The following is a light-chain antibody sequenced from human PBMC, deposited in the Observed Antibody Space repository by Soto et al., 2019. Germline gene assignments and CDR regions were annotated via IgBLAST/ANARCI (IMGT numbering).Light chain of an antibody. CDR1: SSDVGGYNF. V-gene: IGLV2-14*03. J-gene: IGLJ1*01. CDR3: ASYAGSDTFV. CDR2: HVS. Sequence: ALTQAASGSGFPGQSSSISCTRASSDVGGYNFVSWYQQHPGEAPKLVIYHVSDRPSGFSSRFSGSKSGNTASLTISRLQPEDEADYFCASYAGSDTFVFGTGTKVTVL.